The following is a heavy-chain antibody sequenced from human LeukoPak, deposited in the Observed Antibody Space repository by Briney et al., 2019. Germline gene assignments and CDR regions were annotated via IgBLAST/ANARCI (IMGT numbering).Heavy chain of an antibody. CDR2: ISAYNGNT. J-gene: IGHJ5*02. V-gene: IGHV1-18*01. CDR1: GYTFTSYG. D-gene: IGHD5-18*01. Sequence: ASVKVSCKASGYTFTSYGISWGRQAPGQGLEWMGWISAYNGNTHYAQKLQGRVTMTTDTSTSTAYMELRSLRSDDTAVYYCARDISLRGYSYGNRANWFDPWGQGTLVTVSS. CDR3: ARDISLRGYSYGNRANWFDP.